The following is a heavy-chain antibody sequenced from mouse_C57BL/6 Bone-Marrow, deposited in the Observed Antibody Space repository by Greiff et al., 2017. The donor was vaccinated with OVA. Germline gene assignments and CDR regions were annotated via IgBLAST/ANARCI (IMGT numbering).Heavy chain of an antibody. Sequence: QVQLKQSGAELVKPGASVKISCEASGYAFSSYWMNWVKQRPGKGLEWIGQIYPGDGDTNYNGKFKGKATLTADKSSSTAYMQLSSLTSADSAVYFCARGQLGYYFDYWGQGTTLTVSS. CDR2: IYPGDGDT. D-gene: IGHD4-1*02. J-gene: IGHJ2*01. CDR1: GYAFSSYW. CDR3: ARGQLGYYFDY. V-gene: IGHV1-80*01.